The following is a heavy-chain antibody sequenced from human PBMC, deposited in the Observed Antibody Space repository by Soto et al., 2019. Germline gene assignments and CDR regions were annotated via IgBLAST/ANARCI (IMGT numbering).Heavy chain of an antibody. CDR2: IYYSGST. D-gene: IGHD2-8*01. J-gene: IGHJ6*02. V-gene: IGHV4-31*03. CDR1: GGSISSGGYY. CDR3: ARYGVVFVAFLPGYYYYGMDV. Sequence: TLSLTCTVSGGSISSGGYYWSWIRQHPGKGLEWIGYIYYSGSTYYNPSLKSRVTISVDTSKNQFSLKLSSVTAADTAVYYCARYGVVFVAFLPGYYYYGMDVWGQGTTVTVSS.